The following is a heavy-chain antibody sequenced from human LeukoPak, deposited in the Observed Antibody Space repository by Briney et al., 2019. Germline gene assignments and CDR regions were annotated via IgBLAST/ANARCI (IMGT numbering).Heavy chain of an antibody. CDR3: ASQIGTTGYYYYMDV. V-gene: IGHV3-23*01. Sequence: PGGSLRLSCAASGFTFSIYAMSWVRQAPGKGLEWVSAISGSGGSTYYADSVKGRFTISRDNSKNTLYLQMNSLRAEDTAVYYCASQIGTTGYYYYMDVWGKGTTVTVSS. J-gene: IGHJ6*03. CDR2: ISGSGGST. CDR1: GFTFSIYA. D-gene: IGHD1-7*01.